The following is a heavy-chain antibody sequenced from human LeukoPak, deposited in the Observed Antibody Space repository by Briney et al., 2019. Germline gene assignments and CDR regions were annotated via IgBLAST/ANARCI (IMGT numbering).Heavy chain of an antibody. J-gene: IGHJ1*01. CDR3: AREGYYDSSGYYWTEYFQH. CDR1: GYTFTGYY. V-gene: IGHV1-2*02. CDR2: INPNSGGT. D-gene: IGHD3-22*01. Sequence: GASVKVSCKASGYTFTGYYMHWVRQAPGQGIEWMGWINPNSGGTNYAQKFQGRVTMTRDTSISTAYMELSRLRSDDTAVYYCAREGYYDSSGYYWTEYFQHWGQGTLVTVSS.